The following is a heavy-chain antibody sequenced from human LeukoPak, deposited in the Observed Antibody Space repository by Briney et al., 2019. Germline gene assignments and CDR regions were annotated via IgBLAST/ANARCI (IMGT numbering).Heavy chain of an antibody. J-gene: IGHJ3*01. V-gene: IGHV1-18*01. Sequence: ASVKVSCKGSGYTFSNYGISWVRQAPGQGLEWMGWISADNGDRNYAQKLQGRLTLTSDISTTTTYMELGSLGADDTAVCYCARDRGSWPDTFDVWGQGTMVTVSS. D-gene: IGHD3-10*01. CDR2: ISADNGDR. CDR1: GYTFSNYG. CDR3: ARDRGSWPDTFDV.